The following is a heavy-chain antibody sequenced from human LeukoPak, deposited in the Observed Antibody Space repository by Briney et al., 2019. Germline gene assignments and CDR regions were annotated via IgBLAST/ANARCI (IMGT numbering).Heavy chain of an antibody. V-gene: IGHV4-34*01. CDR1: GGSFSGYY. J-gene: IGHJ4*02. Sequence: SETLSLTCAVYGGSFSGYYWSGIRQPPGKGLEWIGEINHSGSTNYNPSLKSRVTISVDTSKNQFSLKLSSVTAADTAVYYCARHSRTMVRGKFDYWGQGTLVTVSS. CDR2: INHSGST. CDR3: ARHSRTMVRGKFDY. D-gene: IGHD3-10*01.